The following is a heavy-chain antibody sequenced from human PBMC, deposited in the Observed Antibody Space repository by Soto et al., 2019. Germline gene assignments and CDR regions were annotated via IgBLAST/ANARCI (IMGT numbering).Heavy chain of an antibody. Sequence: SETLSLTCTVSGGSISSGGYYWSWIRQHPGKGLEWIGYIYYSGSTYYNPSLKSRVTISVDTSKNQFSLKLSSVTAADTAVYYCARGHTYSSRSSFDPWGQGTLVTVSS. CDR2: IYYSGST. CDR1: GGSISSGGYY. V-gene: IGHV4-31*03. CDR3: ARGHTYSSRSSFDP. J-gene: IGHJ5*02. D-gene: IGHD6-13*01.